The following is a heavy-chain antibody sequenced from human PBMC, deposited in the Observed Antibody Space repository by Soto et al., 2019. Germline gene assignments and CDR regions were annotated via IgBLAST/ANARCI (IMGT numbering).Heavy chain of an antibody. Sequence: QVQLQESGPGLVKPSQTLSLTCTVSGGSISSGGYYWSWIRQHPGKGLEWIGYIYYSGSTYYNPSLKSRVTISVDTSKNQFSLKLSSVTAADTAVYYCARRTEMVYARYYYYGMDVWGQGTTVTVSS. D-gene: IGHD2-8*01. CDR2: IYYSGST. V-gene: IGHV4-31*03. J-gene: IGHJ6*02. CDR1: GGSISSGGYY. CDR3: ARRTEMVYARYYYYGMDV.